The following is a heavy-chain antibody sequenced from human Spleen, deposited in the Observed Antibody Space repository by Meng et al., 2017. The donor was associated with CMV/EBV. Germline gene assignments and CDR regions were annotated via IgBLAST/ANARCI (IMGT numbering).Heavy chain of an antibody. D-gene: IGHD2-15*01. CDR3: ARGLILNN. CDR1: RFIFIDSY. J-gene: IGHJ4*02. Sequence: SLRLCWSASRFIFIDSYMRWFLPSPGKAVDCVAYITRPGTTIEYVASVRGRFTISRDNTKNSLDLQMRSLRAEDTAIYYCARGLILNNWGQGALVTVSS. CDR2: ITRPGTTI. V-gene: IGHV3-11*04.